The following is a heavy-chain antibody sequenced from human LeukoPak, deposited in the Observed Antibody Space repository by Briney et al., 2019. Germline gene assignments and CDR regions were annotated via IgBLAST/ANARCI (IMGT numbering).Heavy chain of an antibody. J-gene: IGHJ5*02. V-gene: IGHV4-39*01. D-gene: IGHD4-17*01. CDR1: GGSINNNLYY. CDR2: IFQTGSA. Sequence: SETLSLTCTVSGGSINNNLYYWGWVRQPPGKGLEWIRNIFQTGSAYYNPSLKSRVTISLDTSRNQFSLKLISVTAADTAFYYCARKGSTTGSSDWFDPWGQGTLVTVSS. CDR3: ARKGSTTGSSDWFDP.